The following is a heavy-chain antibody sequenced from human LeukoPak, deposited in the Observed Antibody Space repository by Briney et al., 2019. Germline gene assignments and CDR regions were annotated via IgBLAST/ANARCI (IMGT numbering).Heavy chain of an antibody. CDR3: VRGQYQLL. CDR2: IKIDGGEK. V-gene: IGHV3-7*03. J-gene: IGHJ4*02. Sequence: PGGSLRVSCAASGFTSSSSWMSWVRPAPGEGLGWVANIKIDGGEKYYVESVRGRFTISRDNAPNSLYLQMNRQRAEDTAVYYCVRGQYQLLWGQGTLVTVSS. CDR1: GFTSSSSW. D-gene: IGHD2-2*01.